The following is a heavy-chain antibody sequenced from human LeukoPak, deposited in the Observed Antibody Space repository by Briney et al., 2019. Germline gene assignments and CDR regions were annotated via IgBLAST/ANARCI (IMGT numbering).Heavy chain of an antibody. CDR1: GFTFSSYS. Sequence: GGSLRLSCAASGFTFSSYSMNWVRQAPGKGLEWVSSISSSSSYIYYADSVKGRFTISRDNAKNSLYLQLNSLRAEDTAVYYCARDRGESSGWYKANAFDIWGQGTMVTVSS. CDR3: ARDRGESSGWYKANAFDI. J-gene: IGHJ3*02. V-gene: IGHV3-21*01. CDR2: ISSSSSYI. D-gene: IGHD6-19*01.